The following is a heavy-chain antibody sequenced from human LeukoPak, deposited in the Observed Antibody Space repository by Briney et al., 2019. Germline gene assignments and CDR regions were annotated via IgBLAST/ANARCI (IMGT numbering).Heavy chain of an antibody. D-gene: IGHD2-15*01. CDR1: GSNFTTHW. CDR2: IYPGDSET. Sequence: GESLKISCQASGSNFTTHWIGWVRQMPGRGLEWLGIIYPGDSETKYSPSFLGQVTMSADRSTNTTYLQWNSLKASDTAMYYCARRLYGGRSLVYFDHWGRGTQVTVSP. V-gene: IGHV5-51*01. J-gene: IGHJ4*02. CDR3: ARRLYGGRSLVYFDH.